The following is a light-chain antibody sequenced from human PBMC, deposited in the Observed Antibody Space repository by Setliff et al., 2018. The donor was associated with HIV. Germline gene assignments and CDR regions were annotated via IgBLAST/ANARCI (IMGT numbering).Light chain of an antibody. CDR1: TSDIGAFNF. Sequence: QSALAQPASVSGPPGQSITISCTGTTSDIGAFNFVSWYQQHPGKAPKLIIYEVNYRPSGVSTRFSGSESGNTASLTISGLQAEDEADYYCNSYRSRSTYVFGTGTRSPS. CDR2: EVN. J-gene: IGLJ1*01. CDR3: NSYRSRSTYV. V-gene: IGLV2-14*01.